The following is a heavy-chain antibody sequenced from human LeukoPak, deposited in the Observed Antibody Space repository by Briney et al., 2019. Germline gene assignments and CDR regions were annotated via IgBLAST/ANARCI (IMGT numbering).Heavy chain of an antibody. D-gene: IGHD3-10*01. V-gene: IGHV4-39*01. CDR2: IYYSGST. CDR3: ARAIRSGRYYFDY. Sequence: SETLSLTCSVSGGSISSSSYYWGWIRQPPGKGLEWIGSIYYSGSTYHNPSLKSRVTISVDTAKNQFSLKLNSVTAADTAVYYCARAIRSGRYYFDYWGQGTLVTVSS. J-gene: IGHJ4*02. CDR1: GGSISSSSYY.